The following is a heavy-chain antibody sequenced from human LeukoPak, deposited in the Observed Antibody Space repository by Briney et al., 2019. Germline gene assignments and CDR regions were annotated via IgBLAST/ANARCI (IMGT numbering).Heavy chain of an antibody. V-gene: IGHV3-23*01. CDR2: ISGSGGST. J-gene: IGHJ6*02. CDR1: GFTFSSYA. Sequence: GGSLRLSCAASGFTFSSYAMSWVRQAPGKGLEWVSAISGSGGSTCYAGSVKGRFTISRENAKNSLYLQMNSLRAGDTAVYYCARGGCSSTSCYHDYYAMDVWGQGTTVTVSS. D-gene: IGHD2-2*01. CDR3: ARGGCSSTSCYHDYYAMDV.